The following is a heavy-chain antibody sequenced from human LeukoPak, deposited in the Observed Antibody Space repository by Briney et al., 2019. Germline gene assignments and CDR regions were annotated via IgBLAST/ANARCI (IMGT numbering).Heavy chain of an antibody. V-gene: IGHV1-46*01. J-gene: IGHJ6*02. CDR2: INPSGGST. CDR3: ARDPYSYYYGMDV. Sequence: GASVKVSCKASGYTFTSYYTHWVRQAPGQGLEWMGIINPSGGSTSYAQKFQGRVTMTRDTSTSTVYMELSSLRSEDTAVYYCARDPYSYYYGMDVWGQGTTVTVSS. CDR1: GYTFTSYY.